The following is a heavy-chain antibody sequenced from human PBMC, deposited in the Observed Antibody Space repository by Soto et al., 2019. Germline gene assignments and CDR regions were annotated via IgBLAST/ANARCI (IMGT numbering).Heavy chain of an antibody. CDR2: INPSGGST. J-gene: IGHJ5*02. CDR1: GYTFTSYY. CDR3: ARDHYDFWSGYHLNWFDP. V-gene: IGHV1-46*03. D-gene: IGHD3-3*01. Sequence: QVQLVQSGAEVKKPGASVKVSCKASGYTFTSYYMHWVRQAPGQGLEWMGIINPSGGSTSYAQKFQGRVTMTRDTSTSTVYMELSSVRSEDTAVYYCARDHYDFWSGYHLNWFDPWGQGTLVTVSS.